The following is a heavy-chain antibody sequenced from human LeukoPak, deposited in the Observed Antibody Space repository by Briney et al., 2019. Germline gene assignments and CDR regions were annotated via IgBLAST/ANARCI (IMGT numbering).Heavy chain of an antibody. D-gene: IGHD3-10*01. CDR1: GFTFSSYA. Sequence: PGGSLRLSCAASGFTFSSYAMHWVRQAPGKGLEWVAVISYDGSNKYYADSVKGRFTISRDNSKNTLYLQMNSLRAEDTAVYYCAREHYYGSGSYPNYWGQGTLVTVSS. CDR2: ISYDGSNK. V-gene: IGHV3-30-3*01. J-gene: IGHJ4*02. CDR3: AREHYYGSGSYPNY.